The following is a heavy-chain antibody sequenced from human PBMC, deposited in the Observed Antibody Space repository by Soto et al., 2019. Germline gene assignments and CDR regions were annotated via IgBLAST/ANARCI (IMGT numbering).Heavy chain of an antibody. V-gene: IGHV3-23*01. CDR1: GFRFWTYS. D-gene: IGHD5-12*01. CDR3: AKTRLYDNNDYHRDGFDV. Sequence: EVKLLESGGGLVQPGESLRLSCAASGFRFWTYSMSWVRQAPGKGLEWVSGISGDGSATSYADSLKGRFTVSRDNSKDTLFLQMTTLRVEATAVYYCAKTRLYDNNDYHRDGFDVWGPGTAVTVS. J-gene: IGHJ3*01. CDR2: ISGDGSAT.